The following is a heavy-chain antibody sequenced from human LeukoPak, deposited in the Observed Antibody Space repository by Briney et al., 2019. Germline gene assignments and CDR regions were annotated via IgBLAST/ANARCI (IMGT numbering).Heavy chain of an antibody. CDR1: GITFSAYA. D-gene: IGHD3-10*01. Sequence: PGGSLRLSCAASGITFSAYAMSWVRQAPGEGLEWVSGISGGGTTTYYADSVKGRFTISRDNSKNTLYLQMNSLRAEDTAVYYCATSLNYGSGSYPPYTPSDYYYYGMDVWGQGTTVTVSS. J-gene: IGHJ6*02. CDR2: ISGGGTTT. CDR3: ATSLNYGSGSYPPYTPSDYYYYGMDV. V-gene: IGHV3-23*01.